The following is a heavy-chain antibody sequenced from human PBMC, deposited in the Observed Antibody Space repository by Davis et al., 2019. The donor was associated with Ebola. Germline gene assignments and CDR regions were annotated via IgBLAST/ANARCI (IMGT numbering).Heavy chain of an antibody. D-gene: IGHD6-19*01. CDR2: IYHSGST. J-gene: IGHJ6*04. V-gene: IGHV4-39*07. CDR3: ARRSGWDYYYYGMDV. Sequence: SETLSLTCTVSGGSISSSSYYWGWIRQPPGKGLEWIGSIYHSGSTYYNPSLKSRVTISVDTSKNQFSLKLSSVTAADTAVYYCARRSGWDYYYYGMDVWGKGTTVTVSS. CDR1: GGSISSSSYY.